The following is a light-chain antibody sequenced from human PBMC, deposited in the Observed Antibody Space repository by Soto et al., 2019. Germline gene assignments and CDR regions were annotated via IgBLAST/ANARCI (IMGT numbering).Light chain of an antibody. Sequence: QSALTQPASVSGSPGQSITISCTGTSSDVGGYNYVSWYQQHPGKAPKLMIYEVSNRPSGVSNRFSGSKSGYTASLTISGLQAEDEADYYCSSYTSNTTRVFGGGTKLTVL. CDR3: SSYTSNTTRV. J-gene: IGLJ2*01. CDR1: SSDVGGYNY. CDR2: EVS. V-gene: IGLV2-14*01.